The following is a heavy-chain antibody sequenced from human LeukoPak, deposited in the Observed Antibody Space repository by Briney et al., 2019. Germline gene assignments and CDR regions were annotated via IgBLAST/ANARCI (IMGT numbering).Heavy chain of an antibody. J-gene: IGHJ4*02. CDR1: GGSFSGYY. V-gene: IGHV4-34*01. CDR3: ARGYCSTPSCYTFDC. Sequence: SETLSHTCAVYGGSFSGYYWSWIRQPPGKGLEWIGEVNHRGSTNYNPSLKSRVTISLDTSKTQFSLNLSSVTAADTAVYYCARGYCSTPSCYTFDCWGQGTLVTVSS. CDR2: VNHRGST. D-gene: IGHD2-2*02.